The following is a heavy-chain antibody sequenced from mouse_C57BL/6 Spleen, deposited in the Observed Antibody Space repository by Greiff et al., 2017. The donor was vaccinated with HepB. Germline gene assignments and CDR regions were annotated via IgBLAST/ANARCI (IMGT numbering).Heavy chain of an antibody. CDR1: GYAFTNYL. J-gene: IGHJ1*03. D-gene: IGHD1-1*01. V-gene: IGHV1-54*01. Sequence: VQLQQSGAELVRPGTSVKVSCKASGYAFTNYLIEWVKQRPGQGLEWIGVINPGSGGTNYNEKFKGQATLTADKSSSTAYMQLSSLTAEDSAVYFCARFYGSTKGYFDVWGTGTTVTVSS. CDR3: ARFYGSTKGYFDV. CDR2: INPGSGGT.